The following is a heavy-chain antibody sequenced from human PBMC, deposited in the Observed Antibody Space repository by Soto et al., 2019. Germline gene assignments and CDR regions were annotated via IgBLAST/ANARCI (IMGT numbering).Heavy chain of an antibody. J-gene: IGHJ4*02. V-gene: IGHV3-15*07. CDR1: SVSNAW. CDR3: TTGKRVLLWFGEPPFDY. CDR2: IKSKTDGGTT. Sequence: SVSNAWMNWVRPAPGKGLEWVGRIKSKTDGGTTDYAAPVKGRFTISRDDSKNTLYLQMNSLKTEDTAVYYCTTGKRVLLWFGEPPFDYWGQGTLVTVSS. D-gene: IGHD3-10*01.